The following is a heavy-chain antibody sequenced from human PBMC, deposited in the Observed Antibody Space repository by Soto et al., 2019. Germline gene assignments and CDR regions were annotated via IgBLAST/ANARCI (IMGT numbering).Heavy chain of an antibody. V-gene: IGHV4-38-2*01. D-gene: IGHD6-13*01. CDR2: IYHSGST. CDR1: GYSISSGYY. CDR3: ATGPPADGVYYYYGMDV. Sequence: PSETLSLTCAVSGYSISSGYYWGWIRQPPGKGLEWIGSIYHSGSTYYNPSLKSRVTISVDTSKNQFSLKLSSVTAADTAVYYSATGPPADGVYYYYGMDVCGRRTRVTLCS. J-gene: IGHJ6*01.